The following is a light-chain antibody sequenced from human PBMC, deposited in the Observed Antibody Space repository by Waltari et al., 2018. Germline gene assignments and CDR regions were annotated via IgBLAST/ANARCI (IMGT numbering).Light chain of an antibody. CDR2: RAS. Sequence: DIVMTQSPDSLAVSLGERATIKCKSRQPILYSSNNRNYLAWYQQKPGQPPRLLIYRASTRESGVPDRFSGSGSGTHFTLTISSLQAEDVAVYYCQQYYSNPITFGQGTRLEIK. CDR3: QQYYSNPIT. CDR1: QPILYSSNNRNY. J-gene: IGKJ5*01. V-gene: IGKV4-1*01.